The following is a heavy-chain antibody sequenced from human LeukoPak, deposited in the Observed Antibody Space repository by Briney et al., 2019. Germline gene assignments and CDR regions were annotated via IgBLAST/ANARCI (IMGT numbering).Heavy chain of an antibody. Sequence: GGSLRLSCVSSGFAFPTYAMMWVRQVPGKGLEWVSSIRVSDGARFYADSVKGRFTMSRDNPKNTLFLQMNSLRPEDTAVYYCAKEPRWEQLHSFDIWGQGTTVTVSS. CDR3: AKEPRWEQLHSFDI. V-gene: IGHV3-23*01. CDR2: IRVSDGAR. CDR1: GFAFPTYA. D-gene: IGHD1/OR15-1a*01. J-gene: IGHJ3*02.